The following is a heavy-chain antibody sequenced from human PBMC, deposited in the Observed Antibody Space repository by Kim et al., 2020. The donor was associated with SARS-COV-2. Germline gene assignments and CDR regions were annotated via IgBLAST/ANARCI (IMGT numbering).Heavy chain of an antibody. CDR3: ASAWAQNFVF. Sequence: ASVKVSCKASGYTFTSYWIHWVRQAPGQGLEWMGMINPSSANTRYAQSFQGRVTTTSDTSTSTASMELSSLTSEDTAVYYCASAWAQNFVFWLQGTLVTV. CDR2: INPSSANT. J-gene: IGHJ4*02. V-gene: IGHV1-46*01. CDR1: GYTFTSYW. D-gene: IGHD3-16*01.